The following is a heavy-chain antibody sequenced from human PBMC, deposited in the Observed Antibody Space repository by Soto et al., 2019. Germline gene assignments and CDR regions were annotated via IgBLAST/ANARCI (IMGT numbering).Heavy chain of an antibody. CDR1: GFTFSSYG. CDR3: ARKEEVYYHMDV. Sequence: QVQLVESGGGVVQPGRSLRLYCAASGFTFSSYGMHWVRQAPGKGLEWVAGIWYDGSNKYYADSVKGRFTISRDNSNNTLYLQMNSVRAEDTAVYYCARKEEVYYHMDVWGKGTTVTVSS. J-gene: IGHJ6*03. V-gene: IGHV3-33*01. CDR2: IWYDGSNK.